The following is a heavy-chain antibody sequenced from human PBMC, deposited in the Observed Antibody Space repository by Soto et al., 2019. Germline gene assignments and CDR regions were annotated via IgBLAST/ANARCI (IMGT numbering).Heavy chain of an antibody. CDR1: GFTFSSYV. V-gene: IGHV3-30-3*01. D-gene: IGHD5-12*01. CDR2: ISYDGSNK. J-gene: IGHJ4*02. Sequence: QVQLVESGGGVVQPGRSLRLSCAASGFTFSSYVMHWVRQAPGKGLEWVAVISYDGSNKYYADSVKGRFTISRDNSKNTLYLQMNSLRAEDTAVYYCARDWGGYGYYFDYWGQGTLVTVSS. CDR3: ARDWGGYGYYFDY.